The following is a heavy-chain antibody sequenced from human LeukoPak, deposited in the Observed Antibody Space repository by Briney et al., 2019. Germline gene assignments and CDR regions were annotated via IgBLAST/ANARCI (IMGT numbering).Heavy chain of an antibody. D-gene: IGHD6-13*01. V-gene: IGHV1-46*01. Sequence: ASVTVSCKASGYTFTSYYMHWVRQAPGQGLEWMGIINPSGGSTSYAQKFQGRVTMTRDASTSTVYMELSSLRSEDTAVYYCARGCSSSWSQLLFDYWGQGTLVTVSS. CDR2: INPSGGST. CDR1: GYTFTSYY. CDR3: ARGCSSSWSQLLFDY. J-gene: IGHJ4*02.